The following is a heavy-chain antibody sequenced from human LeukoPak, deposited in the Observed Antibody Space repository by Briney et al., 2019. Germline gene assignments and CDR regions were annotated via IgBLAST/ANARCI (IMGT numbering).Heavy chain of an antibody. D-gene: IGHD5-12*01. J-gene: IGHJ4*02. V-gene: IGHV3-49*02. CDR2: IRSKAYGGTT. Sequence: PGGSLRLSCTASGFTFGGPPLRRPRHAPGNGLDPVGFIRSKAYGGTTEYAASVKGRFTISRDDSKSIAYLQMNSLKTEDTAVYYCTRADSGYDPSDYWGQGTLVTVSS. CDR3: TRADSGYDPSDY. CDR1: GFTFGGPP.